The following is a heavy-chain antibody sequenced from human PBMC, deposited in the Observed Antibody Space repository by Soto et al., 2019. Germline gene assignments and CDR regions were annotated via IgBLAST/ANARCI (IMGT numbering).Heavy chain of an antibody. V-gene: IGHV4-34*01. D-gene: IGHD2-15*01. Sequence: LSLTCAVYGGSFSDFSWSLIRQSPFNGLEWIGEINPGAITNYNPSLKTRVTMSLDTANNQFSLKLHSVIAADTAVYYCARDRGYDAHDYYYNAMDVGGQGTTVTVSS. J-gene: IGHJ6*02. CDR2: INPGAIT. CDR1: GGSFSDFS. CDR3: ARDRGYDAHDYYYNAMDV.